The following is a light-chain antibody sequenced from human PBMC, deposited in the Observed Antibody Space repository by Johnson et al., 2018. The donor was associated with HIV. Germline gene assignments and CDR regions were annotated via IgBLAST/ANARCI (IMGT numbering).Light chain of an antibody. Sequence: HSVLTQPPSVSAAPGQKVSISCSGNSSNIGNNYVSWYQQLPGTGPKLLIYDNDKRPSGIPDRFSGSKSGTSATLGITGLQPGDEADYYCGAWDSSLSAGPDVCGSGTEVTVL. CDR2: DND. J-gene: IGLJ1*01. CDR3: GAWDSSLSAGPDV. CDR1: SSNIGNNY. V-gene: IGLV1-51*01.